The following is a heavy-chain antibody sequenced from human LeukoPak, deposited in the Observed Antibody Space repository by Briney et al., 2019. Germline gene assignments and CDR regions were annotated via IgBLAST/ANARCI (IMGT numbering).Heavy chain of an antibody. CDR3: ARQYCSSTSCYYFDY. V-gene: IGHV5-51*01. CDR2: IYPGDSDT. D-gene: IGHD2-2*01. Sequence: GASLKISCKGSGYSFTSYWIGWVRQMPGKGLEWMGIIYPGDSDTRYSPSFQGQVTISADKSISTAYLQWSSLKASDTAMYYCARQYCSSTSCYYFDYWGQGTLVTVSS. J-gene: IGHJ4*02. CDR1: GYSFTSYW.